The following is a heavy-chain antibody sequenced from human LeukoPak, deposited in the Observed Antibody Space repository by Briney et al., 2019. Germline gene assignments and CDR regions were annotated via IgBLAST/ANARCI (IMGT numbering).Heavy chain of an antibody. Sequence: PGGSLRLSCAASGFTFSSYWMSWVRQAPGKGLEWVANIKQDGSEKYYVDSVKGRFAISKDNAKNSLYLQMNSLRAEDTAMYYCARDADGYEDWGQGTLVTVSS. CDR3: ARDADGYED. D-gene: IGHD5-18*01. V-gene: IGHV3-7*01. CDR2: IKQDGSEK. J-gene: IGHJ4*02. CDR1: GFTFSSYW.